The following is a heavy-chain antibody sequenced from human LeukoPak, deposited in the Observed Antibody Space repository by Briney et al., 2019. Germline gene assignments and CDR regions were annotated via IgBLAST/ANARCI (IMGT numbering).Heavy chain of an antibody. Sequence: GASVKVSCKASGYTFTSYGISWVRQAPGQGLEWMGWISAYNGITNYAQKLQGRVTMTTDTSTSTAYMELRSLRSDDTAVYYCARDRPAYCSGGSCYPGYYYYGMDVWGQGTTVTVSS. J-gene: IGHJ6*02. D-gene: IGHD2-15*01. V-gene: IGHV1-18*01. CDR2: ISAYNGIT. CDR3: ARDRPAYCSGGSCYPGYYYYGMDV. CDR1: GYTFTSYG.